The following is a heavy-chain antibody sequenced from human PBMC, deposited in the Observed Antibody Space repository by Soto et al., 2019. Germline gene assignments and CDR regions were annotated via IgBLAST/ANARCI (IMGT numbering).Heavy chain of an antibody. D-gene: IGHD1-26*01. CDR2: IYWDDAK. J-gene: IGHJ4*02. V-gene: IGHV2-5*02. CDR1: GFSISTSRVG. Sequence: QITLKESGPTLVKPTQTLTLTCTFSGFSISTSRVGVGWIRQPPGKDLEWLAVIYWDDAKTYRPSLKSRLTITKNNSQNQVVLTMTNLDPVDTATYYCEHAYGGRSLYWGQGTLVTVSS. CDR3: EHAYGGRSLY.